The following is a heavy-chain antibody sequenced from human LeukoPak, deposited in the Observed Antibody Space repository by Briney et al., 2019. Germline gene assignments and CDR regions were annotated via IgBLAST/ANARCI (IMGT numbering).Heavy chain of an antibody. J-gene: IGHJ4*02. CDR3: ARGSRVLGYRSWYSQRYYFDY. V-gene: IGHV1-46*01. CDR2: INPSGGST. D-gene: IGHD6-19*01. Sequence: ASVKVSCKASGYTFTSYYMHWVRQAPGQGLEWMGIINPSGGSTSYAQKFQGRVTMTRDTSTSTVYMELSSLRSEDTAVYYCARGSRVLGYRSWYSQRYYFDYWGQGTLVTVSS. CDR1: GYTFTSYY.